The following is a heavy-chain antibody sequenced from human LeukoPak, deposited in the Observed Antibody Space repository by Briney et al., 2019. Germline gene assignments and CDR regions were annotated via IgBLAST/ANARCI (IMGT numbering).Heavy chain of an antibody. J-gene: IGHJ4*02. D-gene: IGHD6-13*01. CDR2: ISSSSSYI. CDR1: GFTFSSYS. CDR3: ASAAAAGTKSQDY. V-gene: IGHV3-21*01. Sequence: GGSLRLSCAASGFTFSSYSMNWVRQAPGKGLEWVSSISSSSSYIYYADSVKGRFTISRDNAKNSPYLQMNSLRAEDTAVYYCASAAAAGTKSQDYWGQGTLVTVSS.